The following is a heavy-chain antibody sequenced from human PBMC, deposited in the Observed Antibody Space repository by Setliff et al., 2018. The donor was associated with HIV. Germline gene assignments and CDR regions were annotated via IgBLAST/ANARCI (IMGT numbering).Heavy chain of an antibody. CDR1: GFSLSTYS. V-gene: IGHV3-48*01. CDR2: ISSDSRTT. CDR3: ARSGGDCSGISCYSLWFDP. D-gene: IGHD2-15*01. Sequence: GGSLRLSCIASGFSLSTYSMNWVRQAPGKGLEWISYISSDSRTTYYADSVKGRFTISRDNSNNMLFLQMNSLRTEDTAVYYCARSGGDCSGISCYSLWFDPWGHGTLVTVSS. J-gene: IGHJ5*02.